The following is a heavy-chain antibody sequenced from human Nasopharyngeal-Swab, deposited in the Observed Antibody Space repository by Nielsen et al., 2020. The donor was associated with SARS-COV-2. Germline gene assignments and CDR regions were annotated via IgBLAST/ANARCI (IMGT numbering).Heavy chain of an antibody. CDR3: ARADTSQPHRYFDY. J-gene: IGHJ4*02. D-gene: IGHD5-18*01. CDR2: IYYSGST. Sequence: SETLSLTCTVSGGSISSGGYYWSWIRQHPGKGLEWIGYIYYSGSTYYNPSLKSRVTISVDTSKNQFSLKLSSVTAADTAVYYCARADTSQPHRYFDYWGQGTLVTVSS. CDR1: GGSISSGGYY. V-gene: IGHV4-31*03.